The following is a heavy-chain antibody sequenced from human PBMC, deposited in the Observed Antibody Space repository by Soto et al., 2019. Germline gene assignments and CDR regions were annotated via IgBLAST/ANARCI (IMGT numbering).Heavy chain of an antibody. Sequence: QVQLVESGGGVVQPGKSLRLSCVMSGFSVSTFRMHWVRQAPGKALEWVAVIWIDEDTKYYVDSVKGRFTISKDNCKNTLDMQMDRLRVAAAAIYYCVRGSSFSSGIYYDLGVFASWGQGTLVTVSS. CDR1: GFSVSTFR. CDR2: IWIDEDTK. J-gene: IGHJ5*01. D-gene: IGHD3-10*01. V-gene: IGHV3-33*01. CDR3: VRGSSFSSGIYYDLGVFAS.